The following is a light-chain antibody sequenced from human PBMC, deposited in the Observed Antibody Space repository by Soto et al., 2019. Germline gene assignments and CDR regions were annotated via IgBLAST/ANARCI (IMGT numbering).Light chain of an antibody. CDR2: DAS. CDR1: QSVSSY. Sequence: EIVLTQSPATLSLSPGERATLSCRASQSVSSYLAWYQQKPGQAPRLLIYDASNRATGIPARFSGSGPGTDFTLTICSIEPEDFAVYYCQQRSNWPPITFGQGTRLEIK. V-gene: IGKV3-11*01. CDR3: QQRSNWPPIT. J-gene: IGKJ5*01.